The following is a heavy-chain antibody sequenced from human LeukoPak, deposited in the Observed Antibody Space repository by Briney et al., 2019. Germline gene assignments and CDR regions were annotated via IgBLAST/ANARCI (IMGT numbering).Heavy chain of an antibody. D-gene: IGHD3-10*01. CDR1: GYTFTSYD. CDR2: MNPNSGNT. V-gene: IGHV1-8*01. J-gene: IGHJ4*02. Sequence: ASVKVSCKASGYTFTSYDINWVRQATGQGLGWMGWMNPNSGNTGYAQKFQGRVTMTRNTSISTAYMELSSLRSEDTAVYYCARAPAMVRGVITDYWGQGTLVTVSS. CDR3: ARAPAMVRGVITDY.